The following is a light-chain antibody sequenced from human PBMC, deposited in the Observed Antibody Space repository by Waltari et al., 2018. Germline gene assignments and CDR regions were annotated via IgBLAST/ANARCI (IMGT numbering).Light chain of an antibody. CDR1: TSNIGSNT. CDR2: TNN. Sequence: QSVLTQPPSASGTPGQRVTISCSGSTSNIGSNTVNWYRQLPVMAPKLLIYTNNQRPSGVPDRFSGSKSGTSASLAISGLQSEDEADYYCAAWDDSLIWVFGGGTKLTVL. V-gene: IGLV1-44*01. CDR3: AAWDDSLIWV. J-gene: IGLJ3*02.